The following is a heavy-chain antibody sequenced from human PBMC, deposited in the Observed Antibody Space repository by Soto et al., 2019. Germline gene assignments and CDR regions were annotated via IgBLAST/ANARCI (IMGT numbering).Heavy chain of an antibody. V-gene: IGHV4-34*01. Sequence: SETLSLTCAVYGGSFSGYYWSWIRRPPGKGLEWIGEINHSGSTNYNPSLKSRVTISVDTSKNQFSLKLSSVTAADTAVYYCARGRYYDSSGYSIFDYWGQGTLVTVSS. D-gene: IGHD3-22*01. CDR3: ARGRYYDSSGYSIFDY. CDR2: INHSGST. CDR1: GGSFSGYY. J-gene: IGHJ4*02.